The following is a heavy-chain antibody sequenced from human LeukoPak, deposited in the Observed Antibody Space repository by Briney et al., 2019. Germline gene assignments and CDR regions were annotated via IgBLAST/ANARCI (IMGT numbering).Heavy chain of an antibody. CDR1: GFTFSSYG. CDR2: ISSSSSYI. V-gene: IGHV3-21*01. CDR3: ARDLPFDY. Sequence: GRSLRLSCAASGFTFSSYGMHWVRQAPGKGLEWVSSISSSSSYIYYADSVKGRFTISRDNAKNSLYLQMNSLRAEDTAVYYCARDLPFDYWGQGTLVTVSS. J-gene: IGHJ4*02.